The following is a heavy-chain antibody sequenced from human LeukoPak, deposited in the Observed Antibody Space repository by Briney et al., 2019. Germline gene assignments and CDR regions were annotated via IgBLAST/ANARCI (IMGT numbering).Heavy chain of an antibody. CDR2: IWYDGSNK. V-gene: IGHV3-33*06. Sequence: LVESGGGVVQPWRSLRLSCAASGFTFSSYGMHWVRQAPGKGLEWVAVIWYDGSNKYYADSVKGRFTISRDNSKNTLYLQMNSLRAEDTAVYYCAKALYYYYMDVWGKGTTVTVSS. CDR1: GFTFSSYG. J-gene: IGHJ6*03. CDR3: AKALYYYYMDV.